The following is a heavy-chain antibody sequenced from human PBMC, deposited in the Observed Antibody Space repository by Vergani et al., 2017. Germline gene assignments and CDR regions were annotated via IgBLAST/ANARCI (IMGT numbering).Heavy chain of an antibody. J-gene: IGHJ6*03. CDR2: IKSKIDGGTT. Sequence: EVQLVESGGGLVKPGGSLRLSCAASGFTFSNAWMSWVRQAPGKGLEWVGRIKSKIDGGTTDYAAPVKGRFTISRDDSKNTLYLQMNSLKTEDTAVYYCTTDHYYYYYMDVWGKGTTVTVSS. V-gene: IGHV3-15*01. CDR1: GFTFSNAW. CDR3: TTDHYYYYYMDV.